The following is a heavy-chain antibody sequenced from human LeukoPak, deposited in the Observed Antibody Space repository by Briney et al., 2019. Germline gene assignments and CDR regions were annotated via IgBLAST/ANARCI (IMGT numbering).Heavy chain of an antibody. D-gene: IGHD3-10*01. J-gene: IGHJ4*02. CDR1: GFTFSSYA. Sequence: EGSLRLSCAASGFTFSSYAMSWVRQAPGKGLEWVSAISGSGGSTSYADSVKGRFTISRDNSKNTLYLQMNSLRAEDTAVYYCAKGRVDYYGSGSYHTPFDYWGQGTLVPVSS. CDR2: ISGSGGST. CDR3: AKGRVDYYGSGSYHTPFDY. V-gene: IGHV3-23*01.